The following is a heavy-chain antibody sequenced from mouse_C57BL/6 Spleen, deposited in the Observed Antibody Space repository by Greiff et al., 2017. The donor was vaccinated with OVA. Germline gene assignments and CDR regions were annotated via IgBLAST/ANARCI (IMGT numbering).Heavy chain of an antibody. CDR3: ARGFITTVVARSYWYFDV. CDR2: ISYSGST. Sequence: EVKLVESGPGLAKPSQTLSLTCSVTGYSITSDYWNWIRKFPGNKLEYMGYISYSGSTYYNPSLKRRISITRDTSKNQYYLQLNSVTTEDTATYYCARGFITTVVARSYWYFDVWGTGTTVTVSS. D-gene: IGHD1-1*01. J-gene: IGHJ1*03. V-gene: IGHV3-8*01. CDR1: GYSITSDY.